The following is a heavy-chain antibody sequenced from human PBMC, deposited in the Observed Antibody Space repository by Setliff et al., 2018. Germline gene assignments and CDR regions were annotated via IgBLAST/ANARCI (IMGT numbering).Heavy chain of an antibody. CDR3: VRMSGFLYMDV. J-gene: IGHJ6*03. CDR1: RGSINSHY. Sequence: SETLSLTCTVSRGSINSHYWSWIRQPPGKGLEWIGEINHSGSTNYNPSLKSRVTISVDTSKNQFSLKLSSVTAADTAVYYCVRMSGFLYMDVWGKGTTVTVSS. CDR2: INHSGST. V-gene: IGHV4-34*01. D-gene: IGHD3-3*01.